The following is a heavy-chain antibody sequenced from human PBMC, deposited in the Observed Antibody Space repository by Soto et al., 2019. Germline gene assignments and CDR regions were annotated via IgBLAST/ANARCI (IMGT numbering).Heavy chain of an antibody. CDR2: IYYSGST. Sequence: SETLSLTCTVSGGSISSYYWSWIRQPPGKGLEWIGYIYYSGSTNYNPSLKSRVTISVDTSKNQFSLKLSSVTAADTAVYYCAGLPAVQYSGYDQPAAYWGQGTLVTVSS. D-gene: IGHD5-12*01. J-gene: IGHJ4*02. CDR1: GGSISSYY. V-gene: IGHV4-59*01. CDR3: AGLPAVQYSGYDQPAAY.